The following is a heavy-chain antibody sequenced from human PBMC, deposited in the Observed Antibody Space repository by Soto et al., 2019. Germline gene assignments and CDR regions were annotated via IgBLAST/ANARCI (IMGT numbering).Heavy chain of an antibody. CDR3: ARGRYYDSSGYYGY. CDR1: GGSFSPIG. D-gene: IGHD3-22*01. J-gene: IGHJ4*02. CDR2: IYYNGSA. Sequence: LETISHTCTVAGGSFSPIGWSWIRKTPGKGLEWVGYIYYNGSARHNPSLKSRVTISLDTSKNQFSLKLSSVAAADTAVYYCARGRYYDSSGYYGYWGQGTLVTVSS. V-gene: IGHV4-59*08.